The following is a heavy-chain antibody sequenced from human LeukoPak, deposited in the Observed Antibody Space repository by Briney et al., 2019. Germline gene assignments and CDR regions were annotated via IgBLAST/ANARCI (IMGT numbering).Heavy chain of an antibody. CDR2: IFYTGST. CDR1: GASLSGSQYY. D-gene: IGHD3-9*01. J-gene: IGHJ3*01. V-gene: IGHV4-39*01. CDR3: ARHRGSLKTGYSPKNPLDV. Sequence: SETLSLTCSVSGASLSGSQYYWGWIRQPPGRPLQWIATIFYTGSTLYNPSLSSRVSLSVDTSKKQISLRLPSVTAADSALYYCARHRGSLKTGYSPKNPLDVWGQGTMVTVSS.